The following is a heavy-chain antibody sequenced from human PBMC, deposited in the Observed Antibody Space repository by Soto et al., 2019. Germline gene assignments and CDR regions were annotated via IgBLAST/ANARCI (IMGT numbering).Heavy chain of an antibody. D-gene: IGHD1-1*01. Sequence: QVHLVESGGGVVQPGRPLRLSCAASGFTFSRYGMHWVRQAPGKGLEWVGVIVRDGGQKQYVDSVRGRFTISRDNSKNTLYLEMKSLTVEDTAVYYCERADDFEDNGLDYWGQGTLVTVSS. V-gene: IGHV3-33*01. J-gene: IGHJ4*02. CDR1: GFTFSRYG. CDR2: IVRDGGQK. CDR3: ERADDFEDNGLDY.